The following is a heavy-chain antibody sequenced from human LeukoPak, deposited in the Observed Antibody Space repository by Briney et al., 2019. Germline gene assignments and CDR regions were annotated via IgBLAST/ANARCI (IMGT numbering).Heavy chain of an antibody. Sequence: PGGSLRLSCAASGFTFSSYELNWVRQAPGKGLEWVSYISSSGSTIYYADSVKGRFTISRDNAKNSLYLQMNSLRAEDTAVYYCAREPDPYSSSLDWGQGTMVTVSS. D-gene: IGHD6-13*01. CDR2: ISSSGSTI. V-gene: IGHV3-48*03. CDR1: GFTFSSYE. J-gene: IGHJ3*01. CDR3: AREPDPYSSSLD.